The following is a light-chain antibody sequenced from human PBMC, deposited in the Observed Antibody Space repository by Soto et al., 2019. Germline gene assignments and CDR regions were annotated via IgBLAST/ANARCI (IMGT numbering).Light chain of an antibody. J-gene: IGLJ2*01. CDR2: DVS. CDR3: SSYTSSSRVV. V-gene: IGLV2-14*01. CDR1: SSDIGAYNY. Sequence: ALTQPASVSGSPGQSITISCTGTSSDIGAYNYVSWYQQHPGKAPKLMIYDVSNRPSGVSNRFSGSKSGNTASLTISGLQAEDEADYYCSSYTSSSRVVFGGGTKLTVL.